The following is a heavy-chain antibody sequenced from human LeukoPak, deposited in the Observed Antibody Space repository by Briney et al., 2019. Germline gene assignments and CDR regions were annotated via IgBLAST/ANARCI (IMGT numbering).Heavy chain of an antibody. D-gene: IGHD3-22*01. CDR3: ARDGDYYDGSGYWSNAFDI. Sequence: GGSLRLSCAASGFTFSSFSMNWVRQAPGKGLEWVSSISSSSSYIYYADSVKGRFTISRDNAKDSLYLQMNSLRAEDTAVYYCARDGDYYDGSGYWSNAFDIWGQGTMVTVSS. V-gene: IGHV3-21*01. CDR2: ISSSSSYI. CDR1: GFTFSSFS. J-gene: IGHJ3*02.